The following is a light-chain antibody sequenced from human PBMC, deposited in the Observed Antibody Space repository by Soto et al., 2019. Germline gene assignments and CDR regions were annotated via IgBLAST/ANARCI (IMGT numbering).Light chain of an antibody. V-gene: IGKV1-39*01. Sequence: DIQMTQSPSSLSASIGDRVTLTCRASQSIGTNLNWYQQRPGKAPKLLIYAVSSLQSGVSSRFSGSRSGTDFTRSQNSLQREDFAIYYCQQTYSAPPLFGQGTKVEIK. J-gene: IGKJ1*01. CDR1: QSIGTN. CDR3: QQTYSAPPL. CDR2: AVS.